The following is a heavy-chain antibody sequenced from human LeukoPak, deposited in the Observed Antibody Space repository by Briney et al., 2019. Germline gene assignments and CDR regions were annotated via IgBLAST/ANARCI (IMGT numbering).Heavy chain of an antibody. CDR1: GFTFSSYA. V-gene: IGHV3-74*01. D-gene: IGHD3-10*01. CDR3: ARGLGYYYYYMDV. Sequence: GGSLRLSCAASGFTFSSYAMHWVRQAPGKGLVWVSRINSDGSSTSYADSVKGRFTISRDNAKNTLYLQMNSLRAEDTAVYYCARGLGYYYYYMDVWGKGTTVTVSS. J-gene: IGHJ6*03. CDR2: INSDGSST.